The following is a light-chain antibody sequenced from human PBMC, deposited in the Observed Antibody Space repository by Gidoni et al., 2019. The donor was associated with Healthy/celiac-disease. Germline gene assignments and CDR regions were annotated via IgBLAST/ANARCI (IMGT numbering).Light chain of an antibody. Sequence: ELVLTQSPGTLSLSPGERATLSCRASQSVSSSYLAWYQQKPGQAPRLLIYGASSRATGLPDRFSGSGSGTDFTLTISRLEPEDFAVYYCQQYGSSPPYTFGQGTKLEIK. CDR3: QQYGSSPPYT. CDR2: GAS. J-gene: IGKJ2*01. V-gene: IGKV3-20*01. CDR1: QSVSSSY.